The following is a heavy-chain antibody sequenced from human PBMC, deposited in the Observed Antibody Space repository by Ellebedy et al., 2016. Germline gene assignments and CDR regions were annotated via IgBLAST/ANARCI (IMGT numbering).Heavy chain of an antibody. Sequence: GESLKISXAASGFTFSNYGLHWVRRAPGKGLEWVAVIDYDGHNKDYADSVKGRFTISRDNSKNTLFLQMNSLRAEDTAMYYCARDIGRAVAGMHFDYWGQGSLVTVSS. V-gene: IGHV3-30-3*01. CDR1: GFTFSNYG. J-gene: IGHJ4*02. CDR3: ARDIGRAVAGMHFDY. CDR2: IDYDGHNK. D-gene: IGHD6-19*01.